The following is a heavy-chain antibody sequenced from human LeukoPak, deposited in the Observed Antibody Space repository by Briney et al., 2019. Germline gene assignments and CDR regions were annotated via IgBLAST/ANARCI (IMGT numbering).Heavy chain of an antibody. J-gene: IGHJ4*02. CDR1: GGSISSYY. Sequence: SETLSLTCTVSGGSISSYYWSWIRQPAGKGLEWIGRIYTSGSTNYNPSLKSRVTMSVDTSKNQFSLKLSSVTAADTAVYYCARFYGSGSYYTKGFDYWGQGTLVTVSS. V-gene: IGHV4-4*07. CDR3: ARFYGSGSYYTKGFDY. D-gene: IGHD3-10*01. CDR2: IYTSGST.